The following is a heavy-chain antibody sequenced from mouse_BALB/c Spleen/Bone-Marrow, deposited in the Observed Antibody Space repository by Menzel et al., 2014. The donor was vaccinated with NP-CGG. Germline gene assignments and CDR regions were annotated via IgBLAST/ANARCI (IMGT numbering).Heavy chain of an antibody. CDR2: IWGGGST. CDR3: ARNEDSNYYGSSLYYFDY. V-gene: IGHV2-6-4*01. Sequence: VMLVESGPGLVSPSQSLSITCTVSGFSLSRYSVHWVRQPPGKGLEWLGMIWGGGSTDYNSALKSRLSISKDNSKSXVFLKMNSLRTDDTAMYYCARNEDSNYYGSSLYYFDYWGQGTTLTVSS. CDR1: GFSLSRYS. D-gene: IGHD1-1*01. J-gene: IGHJ2*01.